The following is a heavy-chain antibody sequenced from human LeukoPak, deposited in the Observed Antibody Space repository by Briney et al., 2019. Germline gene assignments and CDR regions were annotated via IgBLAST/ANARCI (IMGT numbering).Heavy chain of an antibody. V-gene: IGHV3-15*01. J-gene: IGHJ4*02. Sequence: GGSLRLSCSASGFIFDAAWMTWVRQAPGKGLEWVGHSKGKADGGTADYGAPVKGRFTISRDDSKNTVYLQMDSLKTEDTGMYYCSTDILDSLRFLGSIIPATRVSYWGQGTLLIVPS. CDR2: SKGKADGGTA. D-gene: IGHD3-3*01. CDR3: STDILDSLRFLGSIIPATRVSY. CDR1: GFIFDAAW.